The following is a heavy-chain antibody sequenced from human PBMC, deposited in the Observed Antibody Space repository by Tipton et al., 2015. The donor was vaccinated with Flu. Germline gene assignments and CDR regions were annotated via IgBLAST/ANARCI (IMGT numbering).Heavy chain of an antibody. D-gene: IGHD6-19*01. V-gene: IGHV1-8*03. CDR3: AMVFSGSGRSADYFDY. CDR1: GYTFTSYD. Sequence: QVQLVQSGAEVKKPGASVKVSCKASGYTFTSYDINWVRQATGQGLEWMGWMNPNSGNTGYAQKFQGRVTITRNTSISTAYMELSSLRSEDTAVYYCAMVFSGSGRSADYFDYWGQGTLVTVSS. J-gene: IGHJ4*02. CDR2: MNPNSGNT.